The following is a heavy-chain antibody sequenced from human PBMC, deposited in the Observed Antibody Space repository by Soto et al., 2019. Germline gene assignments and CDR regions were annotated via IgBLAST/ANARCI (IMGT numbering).Heavy chain of an antibody. Sequence: GGSLRLSCAASGFTFSSYWMSWVRQAPGKGLEWVANIKQDGSEKYYVDSVKGRFTISRDNAKNSLYLQMNSLRAEDTAVYYCARDLKEGSVYSSSYWYFELWGRGTLVTVSS. CDR1: GFTFSSYW. D-gene: IGHD6-6*01. CDR3: ARDLKEGSVYSSSYWYFEL. CDR2: IKQDGSEK. V-gene: IGHV3-7*01. J-gene: IGHJ2*01.